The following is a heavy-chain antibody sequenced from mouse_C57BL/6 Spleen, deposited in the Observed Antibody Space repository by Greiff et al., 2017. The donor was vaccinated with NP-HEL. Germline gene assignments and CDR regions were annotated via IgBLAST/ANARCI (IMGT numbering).Heavy chain of an antibody. CDR3: ARGRNYGDYFDY. CDR2: INPNNGGT. CDR1: GYTFTDYN. J-gene: IGHJ2*01. D-gene: IGHD2-1*01. Sequence: EVKLVESGPELVKPGASVKIPCKASGYTFTDYNMDWVKQSHGKSLEWIGDINPNNGGTIYNQKFKGKATLTVDKSSSTAYMELRSLTSEVTAVYYCARGRNYGDYFDYWGQGTTLTVSS. V-gene: IGHV1-18*01.